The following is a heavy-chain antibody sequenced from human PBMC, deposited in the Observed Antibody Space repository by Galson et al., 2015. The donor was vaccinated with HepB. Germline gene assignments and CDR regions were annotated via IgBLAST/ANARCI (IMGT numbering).Heavy chain of an antibody. Sequence: SLRLSCAASGFTFSSYSMNWVRQAPGKGLEWVSYISSSSSTIYYADSVKGRFTISRDNAKNSLYLQMNSLRDEDTAVYYCARAPGPLTCSGGSCYSIWSVYYYGMDVWGQGTTVTVSS. V-gene: IGHV3-48*02. D-gene: IGHD2-15*01. J-gene: IGHJ6*02. CDR3: ARAPGPLTCSGGSCYSIWSVYYYGMDV. CDR1: GFTFSSYS. CDR2: ISSSSSTI.